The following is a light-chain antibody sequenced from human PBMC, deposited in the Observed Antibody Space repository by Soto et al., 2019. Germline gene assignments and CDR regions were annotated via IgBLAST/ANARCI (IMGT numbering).Light chain of an antibody. CDR3: QQLNSYPWT. CDR2: AAS. J-gene: IGKJ1*01. CDR1: QDISSY. V-gene: IGKV1-9*01. Sequence: DIQMTQSPSTLSASVGDRVTITCRASQDISSYLAWYQQEPGKAPKLLIYAASTLQSGVPSRFSGSGSGTDFTLTISTLQPEDFATYYCQQLNSYPWTFGQGTKVDIK.